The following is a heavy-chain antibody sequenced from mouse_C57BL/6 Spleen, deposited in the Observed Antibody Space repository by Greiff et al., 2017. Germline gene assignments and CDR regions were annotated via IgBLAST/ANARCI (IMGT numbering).Heavy chain of an antibody. J-gene: IGHJ3*01. CDR3: ARGDSNSPVAY. Sequence: VQLQQSGPELVKPGASVKLSCKASGYTFTSYDINWVKQRPGQGLEWIGWIYPRDGSTKYNEKFKGKATLTVDTSSSTAYMELHSLTSEDSAVYFCARGDSNSPVAYWGQGTLVTVSA. CDR2: IYPRDGST. CDR1: GYTFTSYD. V-gene: IGHV1-85*01. D-gene: IGHD2-5*01.